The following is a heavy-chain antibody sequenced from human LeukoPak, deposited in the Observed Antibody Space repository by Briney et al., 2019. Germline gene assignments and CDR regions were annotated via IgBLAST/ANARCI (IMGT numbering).Heavy chain of an antibody. D-gene: IGHD4/OR15-4a*01. Sequence: HPGGSLRLSCVASGFTFSTYAMSWVRQAPGKGLQWVSTIRQSGGITYYADSVKGRFTISRDNSKNTVYLQMNSLRAEDTAVYYCADPPNRDYWGQGTLVTVSS. CDR2: IRQSGGIT. CDR3: ADPPNRDY. CDR1: GFTFSTYA. J-gene: IGHJ4*02. V-gene: IGHV3-23*01.